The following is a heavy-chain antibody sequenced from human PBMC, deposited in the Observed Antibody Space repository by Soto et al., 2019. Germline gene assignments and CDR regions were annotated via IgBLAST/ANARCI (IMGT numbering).Heavy chain of an antibody. CDR1: GGSISSSSYY. D-gene: IGHD3-22*01. CDR3: ARGGVSYYDSSGYYDY. Sequence: SETLSLTCTVSGGSISSSSYYWGWIRQPPGKGLEWIGSIYYSGSTYYNPSLKSRVTISVDTSKNQFSLKLSSVTAADTAVYYCARGGVSYYDSSGYYDYWGQGTLVTVSS. CDR2: IYYSGST. V-gene: IGHV4-39*01. J-gene: IGHJ4*02.